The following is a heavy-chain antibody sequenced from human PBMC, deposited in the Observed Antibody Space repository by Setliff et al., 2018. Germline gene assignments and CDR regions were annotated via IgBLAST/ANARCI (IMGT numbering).Heavy chain of an antibody. CDR3: ARHGSGARGIFGVVIPTDVFDI. V-gene: IGHV3-7*03. J-gene: IGHJ3*02. D-gene: IGHD3-3*01. CDR2: IKQDGSEK. CDR1: GFTFSSYW. Sequence: GGSLRLSCAASGFTFSSYWMSWVRQAPGKGLEWVANIKQDGSEKYYVDSVKGRFTISRDDSKNSLYLQMNSLKTEDTAVYYCARHGSGARGIFGVVIPTDVFDIWGQGTMVTVSS.